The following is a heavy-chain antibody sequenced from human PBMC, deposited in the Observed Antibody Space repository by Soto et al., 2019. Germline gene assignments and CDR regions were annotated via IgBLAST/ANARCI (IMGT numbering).Heavy chain of an antibody. Sequence: QLQLQESGPGLVKPSETLSLTCTVSGGSISSSSYYWGWIRQPPGKGLEWIGSIYYSGSTYYNPSLNSRVTISVDTSKNQCSLKLSSVTAADTAAYYCARHPGSGASGAFDIWGQGTMVTVSS. CDR2: IYYSGST. J-gene: IGHJ3*02. D-gene: IGHD3-10*01. CDR1: GGSISSSSYY. CDR3: ARHPGSGASGAFDI. V-gene: IGHV4-39*01.